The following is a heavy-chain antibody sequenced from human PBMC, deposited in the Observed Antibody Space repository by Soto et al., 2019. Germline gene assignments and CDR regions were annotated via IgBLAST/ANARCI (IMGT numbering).Heavy chain of an antibody. CDR2: INPSGGST. D-gene: IGHD3-3*01. V-gene: IGHV1-46*01. Sequence: GXSVKVSCKASGYTFTSYYMLWVRQAPGQGLEWMGIINPSGGSTSYAQKFQGRVTMTRDTSTSTVYMELSSLRSEDTAVYYCARAGITWIDSWGQGTLVTVSS. CDR1: GYTFTSYY. CDR3: ARAGITWIDS. J-gene: IGHJ4*02.